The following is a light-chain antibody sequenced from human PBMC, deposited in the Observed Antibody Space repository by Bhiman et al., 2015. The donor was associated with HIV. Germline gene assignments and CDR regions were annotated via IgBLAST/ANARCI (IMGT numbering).Light chain of an antibody. CDR1: KLGDKY. CDR2: QDT. CDR3: QVWDSSTAWV. V-gene: IGLV3-1*01. J-gene: IGLJ1*01. Sequence: SYELTQPPSVSVSPRQTASITCSGDKLGDKYVCWYQQKPGQSPVLVIYQDTKRPSGIPERFSGSKSGNTATLTISGTQAMDEADYYCQVWDSSTAWVFGTGTKVTVL.